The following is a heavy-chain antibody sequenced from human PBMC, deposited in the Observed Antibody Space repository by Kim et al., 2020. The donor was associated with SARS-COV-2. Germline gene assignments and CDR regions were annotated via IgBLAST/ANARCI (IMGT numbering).Heavy chain of an antibody. J-gene: IGHJ6*02. V-gene: IGHV3-30*04. CDR1: GFTFSSYA. CDR3: ARDSSTVTTSADMFSYYGMDV. Sequence: GGSLRLSCAASGFTFSSYAMHWVRQAPGKGLEWVAVISYDGSNKYYADFVKGRFTISRDNSKNTLYLQMNSLRAEDTSVYYCARDSSTVTTSADMFSYYGMDVWGQGTTGTVSS. D-gene: IGHD4-17*01. CDR2: ISYDGSNK.